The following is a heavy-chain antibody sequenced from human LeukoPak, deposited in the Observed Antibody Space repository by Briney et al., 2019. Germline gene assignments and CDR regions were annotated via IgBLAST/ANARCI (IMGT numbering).Heavy chain of an antibody. CDR3: ARYSGGY. CDR2: IKSDGSDK. Sequence: GGSLRLSCAASGFTFSDYWMTWVRQAPGKGLEWVANIKSDGSDKNYVDSVKGRFTISRDNAKNSLFLQMNSLRGEDTAVYYCARYSGGYWGQGTLVTVSS. D-gene: IGHD1-26*01. CDR1: GFTFSDYW. V-gene: IGHV3-7*04. J-gene: IGHJ4*02.